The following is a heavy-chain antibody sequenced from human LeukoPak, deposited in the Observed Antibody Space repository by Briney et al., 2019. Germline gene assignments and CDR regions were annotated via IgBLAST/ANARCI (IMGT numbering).Heavy chain of an antibody. CDR1: GASVRSGTYY. CDR2: IYVSGST. CDR3: ARQRDYADYLDAFDI. Sequence: SETLSLTCTVSGASVRSGTYYWSWIRQPPGKGLEWIGFIYVSGSTNYNPSLKSRLTISQDTSKNQFSLKLSSVTAADTAVYYCARQRDYADYLDAFDIWGQGTMVTVSS. J-gene: IGHJ3*02. V-gene: IGHV4-61*01. D-gene: IGHD4-17*01.